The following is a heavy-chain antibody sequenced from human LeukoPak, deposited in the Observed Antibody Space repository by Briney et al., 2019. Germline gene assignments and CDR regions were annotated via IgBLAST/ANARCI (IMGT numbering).Heavy chain of an antibody. Sequence: SETLSLTCAVSGGSISSGGYSWSWIRQPPGKGLEWIGYIYHSGSTYYNPSLKSRVTISVDTSKNQFSLKLSSVTAADTAVYYCARSTRATYFDYWGQGTLVTVSS. D-gene: IGHD2-2*01. J-gene: IGHJ4*02. CDR1: GGSISSGGYS. CDR3: ARSTRATYFDY. V-gene: IGHV4-30-2*01. CDR2: IYHSGST.